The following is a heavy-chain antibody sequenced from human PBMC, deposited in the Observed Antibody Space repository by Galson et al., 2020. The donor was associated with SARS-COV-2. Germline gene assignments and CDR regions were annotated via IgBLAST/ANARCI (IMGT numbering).Heavy chain of an antibody. J-gene: IGHJ4*02. V-gene: IGHV4-34*01. CDR1: GGSFSDYY. CDR3: ARGRTEITMIVVVFTSCSINFDY. CDR2: INPSGST. Sequence: SQTLSLTCAVYGGSFSDYYWSWIRQPPGKGLEWIGEINPSGSTNYNPSLKSRVTISVDTSKKQFSLKLSSVTAADTAVYYCARGRTEITMIVVVFTSCSINFDYWGQGTVVTVSS. D-gene: IGHD3-22*01.